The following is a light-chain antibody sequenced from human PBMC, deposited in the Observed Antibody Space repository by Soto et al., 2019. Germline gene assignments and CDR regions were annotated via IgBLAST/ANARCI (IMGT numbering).Light chain of an antibody. CDR2: DAS. CDR3: QQIYSVPWT. V-gene: IGKV1-39*01. CDR1: QSISSY. J-gene: IGKJ1*01. Sequence: DIQMTQSPSSLSASVGDRVTITCRAGQSISSYLNWYQQRPGKAPKLLIYDASRFQSGVPSRFTGSGSGTDFTLTISSLQPEDSATYYCQQIYSVPWTFGPGTKVDIK.